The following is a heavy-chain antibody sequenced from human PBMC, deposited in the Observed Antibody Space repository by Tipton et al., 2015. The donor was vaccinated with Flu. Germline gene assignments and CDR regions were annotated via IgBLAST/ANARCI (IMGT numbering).Heavy chain of an antibody. D-gene: IGHD3-10*01. CDR3: ARGSGSGTEMTFYV. Sequence: TLSLTCSVSGGSISYYYWNWIRQPPGKGLEWIGFSYYSGSTSYNPSLQSRVTISVDTSRNQFSLNLKSVTAADTAVYYCARGSGSGTEMTFYVWGPGTVVTVSS. CDR2: SYYSGST. V-gene: IGHV4-59*07. CDR1: GGSISYYY. J-gene: IGHJ4*02.